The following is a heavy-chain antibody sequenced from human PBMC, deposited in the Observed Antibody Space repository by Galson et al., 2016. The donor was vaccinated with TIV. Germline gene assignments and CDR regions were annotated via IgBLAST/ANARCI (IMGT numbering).Heavy chain of an antibody. J-gene: IGHJ3*02. CDR2: IYWDDDK. V-gene: IGHV2-5*02. CDR3: AHRGSVASAVLDAFDI. Sequence: PALVKPTQTLTLTCTFSGFSLSTSGVAVGWIRQPPGKALEWLALIYWDDDKRYRPSLESRLTITKDTPKNQVLLTVTNLDPEDTATYYCAHRGSVASAVLDAFDIWGPGTVVTVSS. CDR1: GFSLSTSGVA. D-gene: IGHD2-2*01.